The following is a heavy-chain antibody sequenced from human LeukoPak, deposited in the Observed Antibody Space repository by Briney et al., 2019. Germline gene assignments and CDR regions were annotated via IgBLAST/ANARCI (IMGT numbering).Heavy chain of an antibody. D-gene: IGHD1-1*01. Sequence: ASVKVSCKASGYKFTSYDINWVRQATGQGLEWMGWMKPKSGKTGYAQKFQGRVTMTRNTSISTAYMELSSLRSEDTAVYYCALESHGSEDHWGQGTLVFVSS. CDR1: GYKFTSYD. CDR2: MKPKSGKT. J-gene: IGHJ4*02. CDR3: ALESHGSEDH. V-gene: IGHV1-8*01.